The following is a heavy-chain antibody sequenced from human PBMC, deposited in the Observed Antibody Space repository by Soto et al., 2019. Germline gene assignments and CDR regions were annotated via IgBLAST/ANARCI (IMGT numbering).Heavy chain of an antibody. J-gene: IGHJ5*01. D-gene: IGHD6-19*01. CDR2: IYSSGST. Sequence: EVQLVESGGGLVQPGGSLRLSCAASGFTVSSSYISWVRQAPGKRLEWVSTIYSSGSTYYADSVRGRFTISRDDSKNTLYLQMNSLSVDDTAVYYCTREASGSGWWSQCSFESWGQGTLVTVSS. CDR3: TREASGSGWWSQCSFES. V-gene: IGHV3-66*01. CDR1: GFTVSSSY.